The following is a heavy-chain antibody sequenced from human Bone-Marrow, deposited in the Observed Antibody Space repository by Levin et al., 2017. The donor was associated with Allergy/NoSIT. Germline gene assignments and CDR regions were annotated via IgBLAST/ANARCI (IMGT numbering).Heavy chain of an antibody. CDR2: IYYSGST. D-gene: IGHD3-22*01. CDR3: ASGPIAYDSSGWPHRWGLGYFDY. Sequence: PSETLSLTCTVSGGSISSYYWSWIRQPPGKGLEWIGYIYYSGSTNYNPSLKSRVTISVDTSKNQFSLKLSSVTAADTAVYYCASGPIAYDSSGWPHRWGLGYFDYWGQGTLVTVSS. CDR1: GGSISSYY. J-gene: IGHJ4*02. V-gene: IGHV4-59*08.